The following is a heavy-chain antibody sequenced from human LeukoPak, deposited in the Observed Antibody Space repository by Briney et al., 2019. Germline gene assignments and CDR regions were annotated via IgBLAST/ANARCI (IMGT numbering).Heavy chain of an antibody. D-gene: IGHD5-18*01. J-gene: IGHJ4*02. Sequence: ASVKVSCKASGYTFTNYNINWVRQATGQGLEWMGWMNPSNGNTGFAQKFQGRVTMTRNTSLSTAYMELSSLSSEDTAVYYCARGGDAAMIEYWGQGTLVTVSS. CDR2: MNPSNGNT. CDR3: ARGGDAAMIEY. CDR1: GYTFTNYN. V-gene: IGHV1-8*01.